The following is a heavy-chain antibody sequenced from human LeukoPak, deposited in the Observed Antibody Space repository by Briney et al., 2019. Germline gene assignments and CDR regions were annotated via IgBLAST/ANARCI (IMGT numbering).Heavy chain of an antibody. V-gene: IGHV3-33*01. J-gene: IGHJ4*02. Sequence: GGSLRLSCAASGFTFSSYGMHWVRQAPGKGLEWVAVIWYDGSNKYYADSVKGRFTISRDNSKNTLYLQMDSLRAEDTAVYYCARRGQIVVVPAALDYWGQGTLVTVSS. CDR3: ARRGQIVVVPAALDY. CDR1: GFTFSSYG. D-gene: IGHD2-2*01. CDR2: IWYDGSNK.